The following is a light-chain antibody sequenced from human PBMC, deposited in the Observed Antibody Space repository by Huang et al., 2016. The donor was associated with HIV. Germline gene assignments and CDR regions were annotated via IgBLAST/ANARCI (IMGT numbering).Light chain of an antibody. Sequence: EIVMTQSPATLSVSPGDEATLACRASLSVSSNLAWYQQKPGQAPRLLIYGASTRATGVPTRFSGSGSGTEFTLTITSLQSEDVAVYYCQQYKHWPRAFGQGTKVEIK. J-gene: IGKJ1*01. CDR2: GAS. CDR3: QQYKHWPRA. V-gene: IGKV3-15*01. CDR1: LSVSSN.